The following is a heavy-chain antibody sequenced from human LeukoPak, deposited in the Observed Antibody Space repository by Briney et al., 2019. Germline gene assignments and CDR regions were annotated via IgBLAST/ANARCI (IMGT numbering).Heavy chain of an antibody. D-gene: IGHD3-22*01. CDR2: IYYSGST. CDR3: ARGPYYDSSGPPPDYYGMDV. CDR1: GGSISSYY. Sequence: PSETLSLTCTVSGGSISSYYWSWIRQPPGKGLEWIGYIYYSGSTNYNPSLKSRVTISVDTSKNQFSLKLSSVTAADTAVYYCARGPYYDSSGPPPDYYGMDVWGQGTTVTVSS. V-gene: IGHV4-59*01. J-gene: IGHJ6*02.